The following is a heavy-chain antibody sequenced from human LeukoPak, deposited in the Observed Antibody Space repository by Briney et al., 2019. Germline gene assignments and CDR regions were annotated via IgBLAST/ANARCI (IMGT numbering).Heavy chain of an antibody. D-gene: IGHD2-2*01. CDR3: TTDGVVVVPATGDHFDY. Sequence: GGSLRLSCAASGFTFSNAWMSWVRQAPGKALEWFGRIKSKTDGGTTDYAAPVKGRFTISRDDSKNTLYLQMNSLKTEDTAVYYCTTDGVVVVPATGDHFDYWGQGTLVTVSS. CDR1: GFTFSNAW. J-gene: IGHJ4*02. V-gene: IGHV3-15*01. CDR2: IKSKTDGGTT.